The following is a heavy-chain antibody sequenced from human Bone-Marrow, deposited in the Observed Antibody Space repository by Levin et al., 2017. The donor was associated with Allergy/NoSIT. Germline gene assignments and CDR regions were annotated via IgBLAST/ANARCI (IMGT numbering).Heavy chain of an antibody. CDR3: ARIYCSSTSCYYYFGMDV. CDR1: GYTFSTYA. CDR2: INPYNNNT. Sequence: GASVKVSCKASGYTFSTYAIGWVRQAPGQGLERMGWINPYNNNTNYAQKLQGRVTMTTDTPTSTAYMELRSLRSDDTAVYYCARIYCSSTSCYYYFGMDVWGQGTAVTVSS. V-gene: IGHV1-18*01. D-gene: IGHD2-2*01. J-gene: IGHJ6*02.